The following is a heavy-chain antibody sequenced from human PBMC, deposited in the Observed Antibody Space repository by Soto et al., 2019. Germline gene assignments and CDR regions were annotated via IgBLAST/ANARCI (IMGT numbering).Heavy chain of an antibody. CDR2: IKSKTDGGTT. V-gene: IGHV3-15*05. CDR3: TTATYDFWTGTYYFDY. CDR1: GFTFSNAW. D-gene: IGHD3-3*01. J-gene: IGHJ4*01. Sequence: EVHLVESGGGLVKPGGSLRLSCAASGFTFSNAWLSWVRQAPGKGLEWVGRIKSKTDGGTTDYAAPVKGRFTMSRDDSTHTLFLQMISLKTEDTAVYYCTTATYDFWTGTYYFDYWGQGALVTVSA.